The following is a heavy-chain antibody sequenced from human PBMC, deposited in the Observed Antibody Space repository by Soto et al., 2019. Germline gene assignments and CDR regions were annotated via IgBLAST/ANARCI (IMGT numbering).Heavy chain of an antibody. CDR2: INHSGST. V-gene: IGHV4-34*01. CDR1: GGSFSGYY. J-gene: IGHJ5*02. D-gene: IGHD3-3*01. Sequence: XGTLCLTGAVYGGSFSGYYWSWIRQPPGKGLEWIGEINHSGSTNYNPSLKSRVTISVDTSKNQFSLKLSSVTAADTAVYYCARRGVFGVVKGGLDPWGQGTLVTVSS. CDR3: ARRGVFGVVKGGLDP.